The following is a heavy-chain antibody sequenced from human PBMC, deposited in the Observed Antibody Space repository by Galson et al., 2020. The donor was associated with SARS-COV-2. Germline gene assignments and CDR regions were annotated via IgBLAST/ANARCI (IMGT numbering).Heavy chain of an antibody. CDR2: IDWDDDK. CDR1: GFSLTTSGMR. J-gene: IGHJ6*02. CDR3: ALGYSYYYGMYV. Sequence: SGPTLVKPPPPLPLTSTFSGFSLTTSGMRVCCLRHPPGNPVEWLPRIDWDDDKFYSTSLKTRLTISKDTSKNQVVLTTTNMDPVDTATYYCALGYSYYYGMYVWGQGTTVTVSS. D-gene: IGHD3-16*02. V-gene: IGHV2-70*04.